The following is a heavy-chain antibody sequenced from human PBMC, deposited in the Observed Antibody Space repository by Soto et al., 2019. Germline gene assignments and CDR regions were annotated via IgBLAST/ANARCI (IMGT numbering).Heavy chain of an antibody. D-gene: IGHD3-10*01. CDR3: TRHQPDSITMVRELGAFEI. J-gene: IGHJ3*02. Sequence: GGSLRLSCAASGFTFSGSAMHWVLQASGKGLEWVGHIRTKANSYATAYAASVKGRFTISRDDSKNTAYLQMNSLKTEDTAVYYCTRHQPDSITMVRELGAFEIWGQGTMVTVSS. CDR2: IRTKANSYAT. V-gene: IGHV3-73*01. CDR1: GFTFSGSA.